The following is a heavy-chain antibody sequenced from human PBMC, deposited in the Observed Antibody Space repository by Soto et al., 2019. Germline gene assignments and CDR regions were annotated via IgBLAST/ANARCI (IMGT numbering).Heavy chain of an antibody. CDR3: ARDGDSSGYLGAFDI. J-gene: IGHJ3*02. CDR1: GCSISSGGYY. V-gene: IGHV4-31*03. D-gene: IGHD3-22*01. Sequence: QVQLQESGPGLVKPSQTLSLTCTVSGCSISSGGYYWSWIRQHPGKGLEWIGYIYYSGSTYYNPSLKSRVTKSVDTSKNQFSLKLSSVTAADTAVYYCARDGDSSGYLGAFDIWGQGTMVTVS. CDR2: IYYSGST.